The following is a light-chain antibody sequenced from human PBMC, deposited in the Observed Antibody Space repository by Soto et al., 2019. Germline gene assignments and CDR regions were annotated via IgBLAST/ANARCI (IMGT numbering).Light chain of an antibody. Sequence: DIQMTQSPSTLSASVGDRVTITCRASQSISNSLAWYQQKPGKAPNLLIYKASSLESGVPSRFSGSGSGTEFTLTISSLQPDHFATYYCRQYVSYPVTFGGGTKVEMK. CDR3: RQYVSYPVT. V-gene: IGKV1-5*03. J-gene: IGKJ4*01. CDR1: QSISNS. CDR2: KAS.